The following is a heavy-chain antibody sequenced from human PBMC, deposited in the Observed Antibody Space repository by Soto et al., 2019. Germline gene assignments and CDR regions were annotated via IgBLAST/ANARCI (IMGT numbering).Heavy chain of an antibody. J-gene: IGHJ6*03. Sequence: QVQLVQSGAEVKKPGASVKVSCKTSGDSFSAFYLHWVRQAPGQGLEWLGWINPNGGGTKYAQKIRGRVAMTRDTSIRTAYLEQSSLRSDATAIYYCARESGGATATLDYYYFYMDVWGKGTTVTVSS. V-gene: IGHV1-2*02. CDR2: INPNGGGT. CDR3: ARESGGATATLDYYYFYMDV. D-gene: IGHD1-26*01. CDR1: GDSFSAFY.